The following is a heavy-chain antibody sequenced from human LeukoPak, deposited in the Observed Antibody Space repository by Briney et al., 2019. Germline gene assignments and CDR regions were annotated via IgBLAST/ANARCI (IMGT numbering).Heavy chain of an antibody. D-gene: IGHD3-22*01. J-gene: IGHJ4*02. CDR3: ATSYFDSSGYLQYFDD. CDR2: ISSDNTYT. Sequence: GGSLRLSCAASGFTVSSNYMSWVRQAPGKGLEWVACISSDNTYTDYADSVKGRFTISRDNPKKSLYLQMNSLRDEDTAVYYCATSYFDSSGYLQYFDDWGQGTLVTVSS. V-gene: IGHV3-11*06. CDR1: GFTVSSNY.